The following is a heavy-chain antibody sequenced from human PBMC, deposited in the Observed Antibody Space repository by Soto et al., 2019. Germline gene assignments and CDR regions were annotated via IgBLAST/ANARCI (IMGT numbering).Heavy chain of an antibody. CDR1: GFSLSTSGMC. D-gene: IGHD3-3*01. J-gene: IGHJ6*02. CDR2: IDWDDDK. CDR3: ARVQRSITIFGVAYYYYGMDV. V-gene: IGHV2-70*11. Sequence: SGPTLVNPTQTLTLTCTFSGFSLSTSGMCVNWISQPPGKALEWLARIDWDDDKYYNTSLKTRLTISKDTSKNQVVLTMTNMDPVDTATYYCARVQRSITIFGVAYYYYGMDVWGQGTTVTVS.